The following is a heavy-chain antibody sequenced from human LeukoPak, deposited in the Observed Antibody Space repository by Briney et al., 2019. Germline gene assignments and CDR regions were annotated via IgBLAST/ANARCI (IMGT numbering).Heavy chain of an antibody. CDR2: IYYSGST. J-gene: IGHJ4*02. CDR3: ARGASMYDFWSGYYTGPLDY. CDR1: GGSISSHY. V-gene: IGHV4-59*11. D-gene: IGHD3-3*01. Sequence: PSETLSLTCTLSGGSISSHYWSWIRQPPGKGLEWIGYIYYSGSTNYNPSLKSRVTISVDTSKNQFSLKLSSVTAADTAVYYCARGASMYDFWSGYYTGPLDYWGQGTLVTVSS.